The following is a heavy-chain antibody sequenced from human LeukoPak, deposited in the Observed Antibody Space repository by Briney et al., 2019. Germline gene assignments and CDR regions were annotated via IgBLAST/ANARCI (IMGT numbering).Heavy chain of an antibody. J-gene: IGHJ3*02. CDR1: GFIFSNHV. V-gene: IGHV3-23*01. D-gene: IGHD3-10*02. Sequence: GGSLRLSCAASGFIFSNHVMGWVRQAPGKGLELVSSISDIGIGTYCADSVKGRFTIFRDNSKNILYLQMNSLRAEDTAIYYCAKRGGGTMFAFDIWGQGTMVTVSS. CDR2: ISDIGIGT. CDR3: AKRGGGTMFAFDI.